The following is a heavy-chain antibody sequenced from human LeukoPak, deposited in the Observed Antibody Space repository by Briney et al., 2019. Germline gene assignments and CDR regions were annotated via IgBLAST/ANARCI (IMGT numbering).Heavy chain of an antibody. J-gene: IGHJ4*02. Sequence: PSETLSLTCTVSGGSISSTSYSWGWIRQPPGKGLEWIGEITYSGSIYYKPSLKSRVTISVDTSKNQFSLKLNSVTAADTAMYYCARDLMTWGQGTLVAVSS. V-gene: IGHV4-39*07. CDR1: GGSISSTSYS. CDR2: ITYSGSI. CDR3: ARDLMT.